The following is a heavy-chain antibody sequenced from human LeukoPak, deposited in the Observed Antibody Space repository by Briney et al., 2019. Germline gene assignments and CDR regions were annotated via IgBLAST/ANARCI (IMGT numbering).Heavy chain of an antibody. CDR3: ATYTERGWVGAHDY. Sequence: GASVKVSCKASGYTFTSYGISWVRQAPGQGLEWMGWISAYNGNTNYAQKLQGRVTMTEDTSTDTAYMELSSLRSEDTAVYYCATYTERGWVGAHDYWGQGTLVTVSS. CDR2: ISAYNGNT. CDR1: GYTFTSYG. J-gene: IGHJ4*02. D-gene: IGHD1-26*01. V-gene: IGHV1-18*01.